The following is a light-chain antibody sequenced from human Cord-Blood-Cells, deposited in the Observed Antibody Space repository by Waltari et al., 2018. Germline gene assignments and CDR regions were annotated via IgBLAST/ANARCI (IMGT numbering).Light chain of an antibody. CDR2: DAS. Sequence: DIQMNKSPSTLSASVGDRVTITCRASQSISSWLAWYQQKPGKAPKLLIYDASSLESGVPARFSGSGSGTEFTLTISSLQPDDFATYYCQQYNSYSRTFGQGTKVEIK. CDR3: QQYNSYSRT. V-gene: IGKV1-5*01. J-gene: IGKJ1*01. CDR1: QSISSW.